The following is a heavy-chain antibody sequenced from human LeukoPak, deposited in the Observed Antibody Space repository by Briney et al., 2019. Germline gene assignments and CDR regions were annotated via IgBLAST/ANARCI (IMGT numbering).Heavy chain of an antibody. CDR2: IYYSGST. Sequence: SETLSLTCTVSGGAISSNYWSWIRQPPGKELEWIGYIYYSGSTNYNPSLKSRVTMSVDTSKNQFSLKLSSVTAADTAVYYCARAGRDGYNADYWGQGTLVTVSS. V-gene: IGHV4-59*01. CDR3: ARAGRDGYNADY. D-gene: IGHD5-24*01. J-gene: IGHJ4*02. CDR1: GGAISSNY.